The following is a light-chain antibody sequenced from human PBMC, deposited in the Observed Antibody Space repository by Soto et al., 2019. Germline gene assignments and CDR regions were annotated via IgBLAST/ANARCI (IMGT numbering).Light chain of an antibody. V-gene: IGKV3-20*01. J-gene: IGKJ1*01. CDR1: QTVSTNY. CDR3: QQYSSSRT. Sequence: EIVLTQSPGTLSLSPGERATLSCRASQTVSTNYLAWYQQKPGQAPRLLIYDASNRATGIPDRFRGSGSGTDFTLTISRLEPEDFAVYYCQQYSSSRTFGQGTKVDIK. CDR2: DAS.